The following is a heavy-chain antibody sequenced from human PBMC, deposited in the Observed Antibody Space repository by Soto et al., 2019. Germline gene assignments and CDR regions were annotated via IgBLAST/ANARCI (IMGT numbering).Heavy chain of an antibody. V-gene: IGHV3-33*01. Sequence: SGGGVVQPGRSLRLSCETSGFSFSVYGMHWVRQAPGKGLEWVAVIWYDASKQFYAASVEGRFTISRDNSKAILYLQMNSLRAEDTAVYYCAAWAEGATEVHWGQGTLVTVSS. D-gene: IGHD2-15*01. J-gene: IGHJ4*02. CDR1: GFSFSVYG. CDR2: IWYDASKQ. CDR3: AAWAEGATEVH.